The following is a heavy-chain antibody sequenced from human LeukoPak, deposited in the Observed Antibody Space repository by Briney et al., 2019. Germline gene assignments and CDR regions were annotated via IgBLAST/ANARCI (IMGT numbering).Heavy chain of an antibody. D-gene: IGHD6-19*01. Sequence: SDTLSLTCTVSGGSISTYYWSWIRQPPGKGLEWIGYIYYSGGTNYNPSLKRRVTISVDTSRNQFSLRLSSVTAADTAMYYCARNRGSGLDYWGQGTLVTVSS. J-gene: IGHJ4*02. CDR3: ARNRGSGLDY. CDR1: GGSISTYY. V-gene: IGHV4-59*01. CDR2: IYYSGGT.